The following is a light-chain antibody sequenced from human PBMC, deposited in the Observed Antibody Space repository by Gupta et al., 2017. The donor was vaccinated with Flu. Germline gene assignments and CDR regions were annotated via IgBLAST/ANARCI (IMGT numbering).Light chain of an antibody. Sequence: SGRRDALVGGNDLYWHQMCDGTSPRLLIYYDCGRRSGVPDRFSDSKYGNTAAIIPTGLQSEDEADYYCGSDAGSSRIFVFGTGTTLTVL. J-gene: IGLJ1*01. CDR3: GSDAGSSRIFV. CDR1: RDALVGGND. V-gene: IGLV2-11*01. CDR2: YDC.